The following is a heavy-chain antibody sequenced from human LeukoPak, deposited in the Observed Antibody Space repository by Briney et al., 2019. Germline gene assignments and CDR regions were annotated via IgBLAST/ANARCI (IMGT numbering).Heavy chain of an antibody. CDR3: ARHLRTFMGISYFDP. Sequence: SQTLSLTCAISGDSVSNNSAAWDWIRQSPSRGLEWLGRTYYKSKWYHDYAVSFKGRITINPDTSKNHSSLQLNSVTPEDTAIYYCARHLRTFMGISYFDPWGKGTLVTVSS. D-gene: IGHD2/OR15-2a*01. CDR1: GDSVSNNSAA. V-gene: IGHV6-1*01. J-gene: IGHJ5*02. CDR2: TYYKSKWYH.